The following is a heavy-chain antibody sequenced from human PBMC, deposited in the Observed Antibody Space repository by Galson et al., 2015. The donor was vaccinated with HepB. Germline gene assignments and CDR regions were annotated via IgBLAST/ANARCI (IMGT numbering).Heavy chain of an antibody. Sequence: SLRLSCAASGFAFSSYGMHWVRQAPGKGLEWVAVIWNDGSNKYYADSVKGRFTISRDNSKNTLYLQMNSLRAEDTAVYYCARRDILTGYYKSYYGMDVWGQGTTVTVSS. CDR1: GFAFSSYG. D-gene: IGHD3-9*01. CDR2: IWNDGSNK. CDR3: ARRDILTGYYKSYYGMDV. J-gene: IGHJ6*02. V-gene: IGHV3-33*01.